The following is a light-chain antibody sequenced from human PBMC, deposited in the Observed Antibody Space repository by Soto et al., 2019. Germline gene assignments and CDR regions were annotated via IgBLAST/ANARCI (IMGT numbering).Light chain of an antibody. CDR3: QQRSDWPWT. J-gene: IGKJ1*01. Sequence: EIVLTQSPGTLSLSPGERATLSCRASQSVSRSDLAWYQQKPGQAPRLLIYGASNRATGIPARFSGGGSGTDFTLTISSLEPEDFAVYYCQQRSDWPWTFGQGTKVDIK. CDR1: QSVSRSD. CDR2: GAS. V-gene: IGKV3D-20*02.